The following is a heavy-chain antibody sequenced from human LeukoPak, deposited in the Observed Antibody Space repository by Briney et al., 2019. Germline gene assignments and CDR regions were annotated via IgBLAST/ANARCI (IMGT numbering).Heavy chain of an antibody. Sequence: PGGSLRLSCAASGFTFSSYGMHWVRQAPGKGLEWVAVIWYDGSNKYYADSVKGRFTISRDNSKNTLYLQMNSLRAEDTAVYYCARVGEELLREPPTSDYGMDVWGQGTTVTVSS. V-gene: IGHV3-33*01. CDR2: IWYDGSNK. CDR3: ARVGEELLREPPTSDYGMDV. D-gene: IGHD1-26*01. J-gene: IGHJ6*02. CDR1: GFTFSSYG.